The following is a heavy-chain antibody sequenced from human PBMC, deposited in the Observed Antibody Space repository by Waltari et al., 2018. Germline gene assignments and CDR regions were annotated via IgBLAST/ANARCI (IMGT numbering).Heavy chain of an antibody. CDR3: ARDIVATIGYYYYGMDV. CDR2: IYYSGST. D-gene: IGHD5-12*01. Sequence: QLQLQESGPGLVKPSETLSLTCTVSGGSISSSSYYWGWIRQPPGKGLEWIGSIYYSGSTYYNPSLKRRVTISVDTSKNQFSLKLSSVTAADTAVYYCARDIVATIGYYYYGMDVWGQGTTVTVSS. J-gene: IGHJ6*02. CDR1: GGSISSSSYY. V-gene: IGHV4-39*07.